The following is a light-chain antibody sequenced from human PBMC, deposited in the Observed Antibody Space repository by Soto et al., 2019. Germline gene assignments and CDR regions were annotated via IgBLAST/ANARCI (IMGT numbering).Light chain of an antibody. J-gene: IGKJ5*01. Sequence: EIVLTQSPGTLSLSPGERATLSCRASQSVSNNDLAWYQQKPGQSPRLLIYGASSRATGIPDRFSGSGSGTDFTLTIDRLDPEDFAVYSCQQYGGSPEITFGQGTRLEIK. CDR2: GAS. CDR1: QSVSNND. CDR3: QQYGGSPEIT. V-gene: IGKV3-20*01.